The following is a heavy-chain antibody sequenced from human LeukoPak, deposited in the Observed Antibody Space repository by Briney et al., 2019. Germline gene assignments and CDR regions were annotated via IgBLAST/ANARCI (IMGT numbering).Heavy chain of an antibody. CDR2: IHYSGST. J-gene: IGHJ3*02. V-gene: IGHV4-59*08. CDR3: VGTKQWLSFDI. CDR1: GGSISTYY. Sequence: SETLSLTCTVSGGSISTYYWSWIRQPPGKGLEWIGYIHYSGSTNYNPSPKSRVTISVDTSKNQFSLKLRSVTAADTAVYYCVGTKQWLSFDIWGQGTMVTVSS. D-gene: IGHD3-22*01.